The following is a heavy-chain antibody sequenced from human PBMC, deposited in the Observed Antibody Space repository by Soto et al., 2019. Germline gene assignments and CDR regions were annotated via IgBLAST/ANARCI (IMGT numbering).Heavy chain of an antibody. CDR1: GFTFSSYW. V-gene: IGHV3-74*01. CDR3: ARAAVFYYYYMDV. Sequence: GGSLRLSCAASGFTFSSYWMHWVRQAPGKGLVWVSRINTDGSTTSYADSVKGRFTISRDNAKNSLYLQMNSLRAEDTAVYYCARAAVFYYYYMDVWGKGTTVTVSS. J-gene: IGHJ6*03. CDR2: INTDGSTT. D-gene: IGHD1-20*01.